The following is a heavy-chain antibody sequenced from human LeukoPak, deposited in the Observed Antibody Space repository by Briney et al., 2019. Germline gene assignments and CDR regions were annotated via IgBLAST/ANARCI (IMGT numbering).Heavy chain of an antibody. CDR3: AREPDRYYYDSSGYFSYNWFDP. Sequence: PSETLSLTCTVSGGSISSGSYYWSWIRQPAGKGLEWIGRIYTSGSTNYNPSLKSRVTISVDTSKNQISLKLSSVTAADTAVYYCAREPDRYYYDSSGYFSYNWFDPWGQGTLVTVSS. CDR2: IYTSGST. D-gene: IGHD3-22*01. CDR1: GGSISSGSYY. J-gene: IGHJ5*02. V-gene: IGHV4-61*02.